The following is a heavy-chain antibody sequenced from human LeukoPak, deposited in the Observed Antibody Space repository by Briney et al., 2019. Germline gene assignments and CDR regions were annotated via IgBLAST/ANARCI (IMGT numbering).Heavy chain of an antibody. J-gene: IGHJ1*01. CDR3: ARDSEQQLVPEYFQH. CDR2: IKQDGSEK. D-gene: IGHD6-13*01. V-gene: IGHV3-7*01. CDR1: GFTFSSYW. Sequence: GGSLRLSCAASGFTFSSYWMSWVRQAPGKGLEWVANIKQDGSEKYYVDSVKGRFTISRDNAKNSLYLQMNSLRAEDTAVYYCARDSEQQLVPEYFQHWGQGTLVTVSS.